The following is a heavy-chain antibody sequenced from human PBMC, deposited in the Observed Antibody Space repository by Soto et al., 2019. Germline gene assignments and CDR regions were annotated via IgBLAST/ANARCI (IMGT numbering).Heavy chain of an antibody. CDR1: GGSISSYY. Sequence: SETLSLTCTVSGGSISSYYWSWIRQPPGKGLEWIGYIYYSGSTNYNPSLKSRVTISVDTSKNQFSLKLSSVTAADTAVYYCARDYYGSGSYYNVMWFDPWGQGTLVTVSS. D-gene: IGHD3-10*01. J-gene: IGHJ5*02. CDR3: ARDYYGSGSYYNVMWFDP. CDR2: IYYSGST. V-gene: IGHV4-59*01.